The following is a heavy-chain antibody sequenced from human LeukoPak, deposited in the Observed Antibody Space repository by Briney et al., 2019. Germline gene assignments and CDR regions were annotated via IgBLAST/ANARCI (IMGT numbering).Heavy chain of an antibody. CDR1: GGSISSYY. J-gene: IGHJ4*02. Sequence: PSETLSLTCTVSGGSISSYYWSWIRQPPGKGLEWIGYIYYSGSTNYNPSLKSRVTISVDTSKNQFSLKLSSVTAADTAVYYCAKTVRLPTDWSQGTLVTVSS. D-gene: IGHD1-14*01. V-gene: IGHV4-59*01. CDR3: AKTVRLPTD. CDR2: IYYSGST.